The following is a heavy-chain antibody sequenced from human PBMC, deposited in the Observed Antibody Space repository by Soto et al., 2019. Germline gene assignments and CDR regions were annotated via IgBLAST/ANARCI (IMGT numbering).Heavy chain of an antibody. Sequence: EVQLVESGGGLVKPGGSLRLSCAASGFSISNAWMTWVRQAPGKGLEWVGRIKRKTDGGTTEYAAPVKGRFTISRDDSKNTLYLQMNSLKTEYTAVYYCTTYTYVSSTDWGQGTLVTVSS. V-gene: IGHV3-15*01. D-gene: IGHD4-17*01. CDR3: TTYTYVSSTD. J-gene: IGHJ4*02. CDR2: IKRKTDGGTT. CDR1: GFSISNAW.